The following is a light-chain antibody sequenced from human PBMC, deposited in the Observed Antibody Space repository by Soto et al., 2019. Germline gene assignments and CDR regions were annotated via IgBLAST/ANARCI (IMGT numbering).Light chain of an antibody. V-gene: IGKV2-28*01. CDR2: LGS. CDR1: QSLLHSNGYNY. J-gene: IGKJ4*01. Sequence: EIVMTQSPLSLPVTPGEPASISCRSSQSLLHSNGYNYLDWYLQKPGHSPQLLIYLGSDRASGVPDRFSGSGSGTDFTLKISSVEAEDVGVYYCMQALQTPLTFGGGTRVEIK. CDR3: MQALQTPLT.